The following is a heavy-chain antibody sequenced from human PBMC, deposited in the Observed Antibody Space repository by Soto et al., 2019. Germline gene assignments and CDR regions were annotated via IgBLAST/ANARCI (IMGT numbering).Heavy chain of an antibody. J-gene: IGHJ3*02. CDR3: AHRLTATAFDI. V-gene: IGHV2-5*02. D-gene: IGHD2-21*02. CDR2: IYWDDDK. CDR1: GFSLSTSGVA. Sequence: QITLKESGPTLVKPTQTLTLTCTFSGFSLSTSGVAVGWIRQPPGKALEWLALIYWDDDKRYSPSMKGRLTITRDTSKHQVVLIMPNMDPEDTATYYCAHRLTATAFDIWGQGTMVTVSS.